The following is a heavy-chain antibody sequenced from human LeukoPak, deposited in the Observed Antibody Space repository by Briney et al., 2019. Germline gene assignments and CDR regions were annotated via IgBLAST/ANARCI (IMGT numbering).Heavy chain of an antibody. V-gene: IGHV1-18*01. CDR1: GYTFTSYG. Sequence: ASEKVSCKASGYTFTSYGISWVRQAPGQGLEWMGWISANNGNTNSAQKFQGRVTMTTDTSTSTAYMELRSPRSDDTAVYYCARDFFHGHCAGLSCFLLDYWGQGSLVTVSS. CDR3: ARDFFHGHCAGLSCFLLDY. CDR2: ISANNGNT. D-gene: IGHD2-15*01. J-gene: IGHJ4*02.